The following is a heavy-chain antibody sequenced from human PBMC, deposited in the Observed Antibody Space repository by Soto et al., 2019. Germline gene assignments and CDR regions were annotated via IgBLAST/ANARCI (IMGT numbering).Heavy chain of an antibody. J-gene: IGHJ5*02. CDR1: GYTFTSYG. D-gene: IGHD6-13*01. CDR2: INAANGDT. V-gene: IGHV1-3*01. Sequence: ASVKVSCKASGYTFTSYGIHWVRQAPGQRLEWMGWINAANGDTKYSPKFQGRVTVTRDTSASTAYMELSSLRSEDTAVYYCVRRHVSATGIDWFDPWGQGTLVTVSS. CDR3: VRRHVSATGIDWFDP.